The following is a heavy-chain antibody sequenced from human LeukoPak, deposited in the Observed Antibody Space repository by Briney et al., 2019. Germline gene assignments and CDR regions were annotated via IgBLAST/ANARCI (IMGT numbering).Heavy chain of an antibody. V-gene: IGHV4-38-2*02. J-gene: IGHJ4*02. D-gene: IGHD1-26*01. Sequence: SETLSLTCTVSGYSISSGFYWGWIRQSPGKGLDWIGSIHYSKITFYNPSLKSRVTMSLDTSKNRFPLNLNSVTAADTAVYYCARAVGTTTGLFDYWGQGALVTVSS. CDR3: ARAVGTTTGLFDY. CDR1: GYSISSGFY. CDR2: IHYSKIT.